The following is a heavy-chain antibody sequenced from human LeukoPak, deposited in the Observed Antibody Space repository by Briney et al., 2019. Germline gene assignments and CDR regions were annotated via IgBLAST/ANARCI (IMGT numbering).Heavy chain of an antibody. CDR2: IIGSGSST. V-gene: IGHV3-23*01. J-gene: IGHJ4*02. D-gene: IGHD6-19*01. CDR1: GFTFSTYA. CDR3: AKSSSSGWYVFDY. Sequence: GRSLRLSCAASGFTFSTYAMSWVRQAPGKGLEWVSTIIGSGSSTYYADSVKGRFTISRDNSKNMLYLQMNSLRAEDTAIYYCAKSSSSGWYVFDYWGQGTLVTVSS.